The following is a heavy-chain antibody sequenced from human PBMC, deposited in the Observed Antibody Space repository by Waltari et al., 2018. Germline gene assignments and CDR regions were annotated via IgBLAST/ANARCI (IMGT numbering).Heavy chain of an antibody. CDR1: GFTFSNYW. CDR3: ARDPGRVGFDY. Sequence: EVQLVESGGGLVQPGGSLRLSCAASGFTFSNYWMSWVRQAPGKGLEWVANIRHDNSEIYYVDSVKGRFTISRDNAKNSLFLQMNSLRGEDTAVYYCARDPGRVGFDYWGQGTPVTVSS. D-gene: IGHD1-26*01. CDR2: IRHDNSEI. J-gene: IGHJ4*02. V-gene: IGHV3-7*01.